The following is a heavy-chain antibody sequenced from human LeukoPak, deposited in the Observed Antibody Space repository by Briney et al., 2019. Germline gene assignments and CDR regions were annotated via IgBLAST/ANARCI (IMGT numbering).Heavy chain of an antibody. Sequence: GGSLRLSCAASEFTFSDYGMHWVRQAPGKGLEWVAVISHDDTYENSANSVKGRFTISRDNSKNTVYLQMNSLKAEDTAVYYCARDITVREEEANYFDSWGQGTLVTVSS. V-gene: IGHV3-33*08. J-gene: IGHJ4*02. D-gene: IGHD3-3*01. CDR2: ISHDDTYE. CDR3: ARDITVREEEANYFDS. CDR1: EFTFSDYG.